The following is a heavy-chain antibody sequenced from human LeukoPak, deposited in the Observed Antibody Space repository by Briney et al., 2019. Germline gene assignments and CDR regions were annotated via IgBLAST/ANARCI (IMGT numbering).Heavy chain of an antibody. CDR3: ARAIEVGAMTPFDY. Sequence: SETLSLTCTVSGGSISSYYWSWIRQPPGKGLEWIGYIYYSGSTNYNPSLKSRVTISVETSKNQFSLKLSSVTAADTAVYYCARAIEVGAMTPFDYWGQGTLVTVSS. J-gene: IGHJ4*02. CDR2: IYYSGST. D-gene: IGHD1-26*01. CDR1: GGSISSYY. V-gene: IGHV4-59*01.